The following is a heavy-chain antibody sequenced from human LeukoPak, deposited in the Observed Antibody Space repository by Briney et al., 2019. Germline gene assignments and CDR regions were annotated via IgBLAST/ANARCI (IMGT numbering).Heavy chain of an antibody. CDR2: IKSKSVGETT. CDR3: TTHSGNDLRS. D-gene: IGHD5-12*01. V-gene: IGHV3-15*01. J-gene: IGHJ5*02. Sequence: GGSLRLSCATSGLTFTSAWLTWVRQAPGKGLEWVGRIKSKSVGETTDYAAPVKGRFTISRDDSENTLYLQMNSLKTEDTGVYYCTTHSGNDLRSWGRGTLVTVSS. CDR1: GLTFTSAW.